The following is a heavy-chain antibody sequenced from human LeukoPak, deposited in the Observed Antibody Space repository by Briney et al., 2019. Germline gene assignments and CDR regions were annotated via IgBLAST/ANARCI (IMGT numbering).Heavy chain of an antibody. CDR2: INPNSGGT. V-gene: IGHV1-2*02. Sequence: ASVKVSCKASGYTFTGYYMHWVRQAPGQGIECMGWINPNSGGTNYAQKFQGRVTMTRDTSISTAYMELSRLRSDDTAVYYCARVLSGGIAVAGAFDYWGQGTLVTVSS. J-gene: IGHJ4*02. CDR1: GYTFTGYY. D-gene: IGHD6-19*01. CDR3: ARVLSGGIAVAGAFDY.